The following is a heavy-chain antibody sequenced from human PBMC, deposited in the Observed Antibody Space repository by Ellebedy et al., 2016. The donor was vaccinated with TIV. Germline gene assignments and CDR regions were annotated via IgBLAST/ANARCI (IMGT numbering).Heavy chain of an antibody. Sequence: GESLKISCAASRFSFSSYWMSWVRQPPGKGLEWVANINQDGSDKSYVDSGKGRFTISRDNAQTSLYLQMNSLGADDTAMYYCASDGSYGDYRSPTHAFVMWGQGTMVSVSS. CDR1: RFSFSSYW. V-gene: IGHV3-7*01. CDR2: INQDGSDK. D-gene: IGHD4-17*01. CDR3: ASDGSYGDYRSPTHAFVM. J-gene: IGHJ3*02.